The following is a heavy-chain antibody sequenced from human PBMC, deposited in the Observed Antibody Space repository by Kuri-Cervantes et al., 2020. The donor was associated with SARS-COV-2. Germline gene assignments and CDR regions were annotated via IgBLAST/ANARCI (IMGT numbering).Heavy chain of an antibody. J-gene: IGHJ3*02. V-gene: IGHV3-53*05. CDR1: GFTVSSNY. CDR3: ARWGNDEWDDDAFDI. D-gene: IGHD1-26*01. CDR2: IYSGGST. Sequence: GESLKISCVASGFTVSSNYMSWVRQAPGKGLEWVSVIYSGGSTYYADSVKGRFTISRDNSKNTLYLQMNSLRAEDTAVYYCARWGNDEWDDDAFDIWGQGTMVTVSS.